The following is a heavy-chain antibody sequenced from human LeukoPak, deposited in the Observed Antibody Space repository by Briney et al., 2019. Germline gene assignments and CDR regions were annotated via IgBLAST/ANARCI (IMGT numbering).Heavy chain of an antibody. CDR2: IYHIGST. CDR3: ASTAPGYSSGEYFQH. Sequence: SETLSLTCTVSGGSISSGSYYWSWIRQPAGKGLEWIGRIYHIGSTYYNPSHKSRVTISVDTSKNQFSLKLSSVTAADTAVYYCASTAPGYSSGEYFQHWGQGTLVTVSS. D-gene: IGHD6-19*01. CDR1: GGSISSGSYY. J-gene: IGHJ1*01. V-gene: IGHV4-61*02.